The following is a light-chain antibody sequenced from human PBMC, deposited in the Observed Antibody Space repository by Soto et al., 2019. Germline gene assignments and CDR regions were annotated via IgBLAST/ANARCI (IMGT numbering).Light chain of an antibody. V-gene: IGKV3-20*01. J-gene: IGKJ1*01. CDR3: GQFVSSPPRT. CDR1: QSVGDTF. CDR2: GVS. Sequence: EIVLTQSPGTLSLSPGEKATLSCRASQSVGDTFLSWYQQKPGLAPRLLIYGVSNRATGIPDRFSGSGSGTDFILTISRLEPEDFAWYYCGQFVSSPPRTFGQGTKVEIK.